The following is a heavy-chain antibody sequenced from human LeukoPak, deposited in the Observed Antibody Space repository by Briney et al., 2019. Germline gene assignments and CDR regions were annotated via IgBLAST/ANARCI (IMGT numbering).Heavy chain of an antibody. J-gene: IGHJ5*02. CDR2: INTDGSST. V-gene: IGHV3-74*01. Sequence: GESLRLSCAPSRFSLGNFVMTWVRQAPGKGLVWVSRINTDGSSTDYADSVKGRFTISRDNAKNTLYLQMNSLRAEDTAVYYCARDLDGYRSGNGAWGQGTLVTVSS. D-gene: IGHD5-12*01. CDR3: ARDLDGYRSGNGA. CDR1: RFSLGNFV.